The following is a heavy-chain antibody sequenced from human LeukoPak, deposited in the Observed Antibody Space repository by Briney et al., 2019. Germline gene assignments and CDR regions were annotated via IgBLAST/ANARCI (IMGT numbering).Heavy chain of an antibody. CDR2: ISYDGSNK. D-gene: IGHD6-13*01. V-gene: IGHV3-30*04. CDR1: GFTFSSYA. Sequence: PGGSLRLSCAASGFTFSSYAMHWVRQAPGKGLEWVAVISYDGSNKYYADSVKGRFTISRDNSKNTLYLQMNSLRAEDTAVYYCARDSRPDSGYYYYMDVWGKGTTVTVSS. CDR3: ARDSRPDSGYYYYMDV. J-gene: IGHJ6*03.